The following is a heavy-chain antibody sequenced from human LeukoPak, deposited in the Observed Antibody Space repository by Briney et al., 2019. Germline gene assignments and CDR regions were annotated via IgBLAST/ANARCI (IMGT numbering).Heavy chain of an antibody. CDR2: ISPGDSDT. J-gene: IGHJ4*02. CDR1: GYTFSSYW. Sequence: GEFLKISCEGSGYTFSSYWIGWVRQMPGKGLEWMGVISPGDSDTRYGPSFQGQVTISADKSISTAYLQWSSLKASDTAMYYCARHEVGATDFWGQGTLVTVSS. V-gene: IGHV5-51*01. D-gene: IGHD1-26*01. CDR3: ARHEVGATDF.